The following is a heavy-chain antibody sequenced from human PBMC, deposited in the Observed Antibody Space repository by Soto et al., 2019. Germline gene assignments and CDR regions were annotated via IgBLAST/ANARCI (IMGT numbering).Heavy chain of an antibody. CDR1: GFTFSSYA. J-gene: IGHJ4*02. Sequence: QVQLVESGGGVVQPGRSLRLSCAASGFTFSSYAMHWVRQAPGKGLEWVAVISYDGSNKYYADSVKGRFTISRDNSKKPLYLQMNSLRAEDTAVYYCAREVSGCPDYWGQGTLVTVSS. V-gene: IGHV3-30-3*01. CDR3: AREVSGCPDY. CDR2: ISYDGSNK. D-gene: IGHD2-15*01.